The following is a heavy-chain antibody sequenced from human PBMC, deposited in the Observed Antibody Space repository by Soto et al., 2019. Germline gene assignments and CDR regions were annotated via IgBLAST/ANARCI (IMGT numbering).Heavy chain of an antibody. J-gene: IGHJ6*02. D-gene: IGHD3-22*01. V-gene: IGHV3-7*01. CDR2: IKQDGSEK. Sequence: SLRLSCAASGFTFSSYWMSWVRQAPGKGLGWVANIKQDGSEKYYVDSVKGRFTISRDNAKNSLYLQMNSLRAEDTAVYYCARDRATYYYDSSGYYLPPSGMDVWGQGTTVTVSS. CDR3: ARDRATYYYDSSGYYLPPSGMDV. CDR1: GFTFSSYW.